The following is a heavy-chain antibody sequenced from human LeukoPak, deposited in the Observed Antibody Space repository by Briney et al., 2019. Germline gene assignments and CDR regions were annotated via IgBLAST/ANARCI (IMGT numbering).Heavy chain of an antibody. CDR3: ASYYDFWSGYLGHYYGMDV. D-gene: IGHD3-3*01. J-gene: IGHJ6*02. CDR1: GGSFSGYY. Sequence: SETLSLTCAVYGGSFSGYYWSWIRQPPGKGLEWIGEINHSGSTNYNPSLKSRVTISVDTSKNQFSLKLSSVTAADTAVYYCASYYDFWSGYLGHYYGMDVWGQGTTVTVSS. V-gene: IGHV4-34*01. CDR2: INHSGST.